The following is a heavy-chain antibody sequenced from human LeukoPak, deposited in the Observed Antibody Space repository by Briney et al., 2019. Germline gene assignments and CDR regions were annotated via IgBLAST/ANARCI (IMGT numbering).Heavy chain of an antibody. CDR2: IYPGDSDT. J-gene: IGHJ4*02. V-gene: IGHV5-51*01. CDR3: ARRSSSWYMGYFDY. Sequence: GESLKISCKGSGYGFTNYWIGWVRQMPGKGLEWMGIIYPGDSDTRYSPSFQGQVTISADRSITTAYLQWSSLKASDTAMYYCARRSSSWYMGYFDYWGQGTLVTVSS. D-gene: IGHD6-13*01. CDR1: GYGFTNYW.